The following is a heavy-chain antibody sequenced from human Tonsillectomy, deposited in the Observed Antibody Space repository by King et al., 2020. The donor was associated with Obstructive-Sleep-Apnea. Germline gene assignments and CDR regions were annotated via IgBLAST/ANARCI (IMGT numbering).Heavy chain of an antibody. J-gene: IGHJ6*02. Sequence: QLVQSGAEVKKPGASVKVSCKASGYTFSSYGISWVRQAPGQGLEWMGWISAYNGNTNYAQKFQGRVTMTTDTSTSTASMEPRSLRSDDTAVYYCARDGVLRFLEWFRKYGMDVWGQGTTVTVSS. D-gene: IGHD3-3*01. CDR1: GYTFSSYG. CDR3: ARDGVLRFLEWFRKYGMDV. V-gene: IGHV1-18*04. CDR2: ISAYNGNT.